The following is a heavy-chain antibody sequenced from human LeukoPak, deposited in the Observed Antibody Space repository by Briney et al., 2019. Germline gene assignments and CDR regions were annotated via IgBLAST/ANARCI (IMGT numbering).Heavy chain of an antibody. J-gene: IGHJ4*02. CDR2: ISPFNGNT. CDR1: GYTFTSHG. Sequence: GASVKVCCKASGYTFTSHGFSWARQAPGQGLGWMSWISPFNGNTNYAEKFRARVTMTTDTSTSTVAMELRSMRSYDTAIYYCARGSLGWGSEPEYFDYWGQGTLVTVSS. D-gene: IGHD1-14*01. CDR3: ARGSLGWGSEPEYFDY. V-gene: IGHV1-18*01.